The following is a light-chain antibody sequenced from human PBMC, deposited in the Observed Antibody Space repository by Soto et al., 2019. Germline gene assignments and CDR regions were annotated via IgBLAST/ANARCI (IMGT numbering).Light chain of an antibody. J-gene: IGKJ1*01. CDR3: QQYNNWRT. CDR1: QNINNW. CDR2: DAS. V-gene: IGKV1-5*01. Sequence: DIQMTQSPSTLSASIGDRVTITCRASQNINNWIAWYQQKPGKAPQLLIYDASNLESGVPSRFSGSGSGTEFTLTISSLQSEDFAVYYCQQYNNWRTFGQGTKVDIK.